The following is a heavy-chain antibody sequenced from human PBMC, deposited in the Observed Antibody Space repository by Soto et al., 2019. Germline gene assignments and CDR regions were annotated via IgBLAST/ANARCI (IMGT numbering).Heavy chain of an antibody. CDR2: IRSKANSYAT. CDR1: GFTFSGSA. Sequence: GGSLRLSCAASGFTFSGSAMHWVRQASGKGLEWVGRIRSKANSYATAYAASVKGRFTISRDDSKNTLYLQMNSLRAEDTAVYYCAKDGLEWNPTSGPMDVWGKGTTVPVSS. CDR3: AKDGLEWNPTSGPMDV. V-gene: IGHV3-73*01. J-gene: IGHJ6*03. D-gene: IGHD3-3*01.